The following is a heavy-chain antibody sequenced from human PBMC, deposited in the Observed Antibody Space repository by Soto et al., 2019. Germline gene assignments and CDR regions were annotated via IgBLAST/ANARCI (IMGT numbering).Heavy chain of an antibody. J-gene: IGHJ4*02. V-gene: IGHV1-69*13. CDR2: IIPIFGTA. D-gene: IGHD2-15*01. Sequence: ASVKVSCKASGGTFSSYAISWVRQAPGQGLEWMGGIIPIFGTANYAQKFQGRVTITADESTSTAYMELSSLRSEDTAVYYCARDRIGGRFFEFDYWGQGTLVTVSS. CDR1: GGTFSSYA. CDR3: ARDRIGGRFFEFDY.